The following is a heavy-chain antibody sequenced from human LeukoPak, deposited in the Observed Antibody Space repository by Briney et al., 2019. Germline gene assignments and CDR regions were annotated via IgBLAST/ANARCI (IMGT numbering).Heavy chain of an antibody. CDR1: GFTFTTYS. V-gene: IGHV3-23*01. CDR3: AKDRAGTPWAD. D-gene: IGHD1-1*01. J-gene: IGHJ4*02. CDR2: INPGGITT. Sequence: GGSLRLSCAASGFTFTTYSMTWVRQAPGKGLEWVSTINPGGITTYYADSVKGRFTISGDNSKNTVSLQMDSLRADDTAVYYCAKDRAGTPWADWGQGTLVTVSS.